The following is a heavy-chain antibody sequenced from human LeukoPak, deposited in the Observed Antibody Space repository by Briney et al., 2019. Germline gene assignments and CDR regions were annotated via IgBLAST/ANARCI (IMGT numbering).Heavy chain of an antibody. CDR3: AKEWNDYDILTRFTPSYYYMDV. CDR1: GFTFSSYA. D-gene: IGHD3-9*01. V-gene: IGHV3-23*01. CDR2: ISGSGGST. Sequence: SGGSLRLSCAASGFTFSSYAMSWVRQAPGKGLEWVSAISGSGGSTYYADSVKGRFTISRDNSKNTLYLQMNSLRAEDTAVYYCAKEWNDYDILTRFTPSYYYMDVWGKGTTVTVSS. J-gene: IGHJ6*03.